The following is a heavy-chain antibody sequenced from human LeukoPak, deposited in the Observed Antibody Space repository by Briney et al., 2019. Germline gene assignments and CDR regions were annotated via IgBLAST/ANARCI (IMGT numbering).Heavy chain of an antibody. Sequence: ASVKVSCKTSGYTFSNFGITWVRQAHGQGLEWMGRIIPILGIATYAQNFQGRVTITADKSTSTAYMELSSLRSEDTAVYYCARDLVVSCSSTSCSVAPSDFWGQGTLVTVSS. CDR1: GYTFSNFG. D-gene: IGHD2-2*01. CDR2: IIPILGIA. V-gene: IGHV1-69*04. J-gene: IGHJ4*02. CDR3: ARDLVVSCSSTSCSVAPSDF.